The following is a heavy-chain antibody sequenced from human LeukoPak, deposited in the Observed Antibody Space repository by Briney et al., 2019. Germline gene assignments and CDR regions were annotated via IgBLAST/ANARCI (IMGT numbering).Heavy chain of an antibody. J-gene: IGHJ4*02. CDR3: ARGSGRGDYSDY. V-gene: IGHV3-48*03. CDR2: ISSSGTTI. D-gene: IGHD4-17*01. CDR1: GFTFSSYE. Sequence: GGSLRLSCAASGFTFSSYELNWVRQAPGKGLEWVSYISSSGTTIHYADSVRGRFTISRDNAQNSLFLQMDSLRTEDTAIYYCARGSGRGDYSDYWGQGTVVTVSS.